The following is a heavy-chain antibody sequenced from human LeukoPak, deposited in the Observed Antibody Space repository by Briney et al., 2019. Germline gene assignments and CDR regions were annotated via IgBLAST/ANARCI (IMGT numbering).Heavy chain of an antibody. CDR2: INHSGSP. D-gene: IGHD2-8*02. J-gene: IGHJ6*03. Sequence: SETLSLTCAVYGGPFTDYSGYSWTWIRQPPGKGLEWIGEINHSGSPNYNPSLESRLTISVDTSKGQFSLKLNSVTAADAAVYHCARVRHDPLEYWYYIDLWGNGTMVTVSS. CDR1: GGPFTDYSGYS. V-gene: IGHV4-34*01. CDR3: ARVRHDPLEYWYYIDL.